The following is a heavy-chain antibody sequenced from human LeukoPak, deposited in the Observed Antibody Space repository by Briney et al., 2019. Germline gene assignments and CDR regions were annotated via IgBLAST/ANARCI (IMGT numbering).Heavy chain of an antibody. CDR1: GGSFSGYY. V-gene: IGHV4-34*01. CDR2: INHSGST. D-gene: IGHD3-22*01. CDR3: ARDLTPGYYYDSSGYYY. J-gene: IGHJ4*02. Sequence: SETLSLTCAVYGGSFSGYYWSWIRQPPGKGLEWIGEINHSGSTNYNPSLKSRVTISVDASKNQFSLKLSSVTAADTAVYYCARDLTPGYYYDSSGYYYWGQGTLVTVSS.